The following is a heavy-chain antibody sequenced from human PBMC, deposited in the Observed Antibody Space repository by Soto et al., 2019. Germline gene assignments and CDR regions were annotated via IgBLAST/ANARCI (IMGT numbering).Heavy chain of an antibody. Sequence: QVQLVQSGAEVKKPGASVKVSCKASGYTFTSYDINWVRQATGQGLEWMGWMNPNSGNTGYAQKFQGIVSMTKNISISTAYIGLSRLRSEDTAVYYCARGLVQNRGQGTLVTVSP. J-gene: IGHJ4*02. D-gene: IGHD1-1*01. CDR3: ARGLVQN. CDR2: MNPNSGNT. V-gene: IGHV1-8*01. CDR1: GYTFTSYD.